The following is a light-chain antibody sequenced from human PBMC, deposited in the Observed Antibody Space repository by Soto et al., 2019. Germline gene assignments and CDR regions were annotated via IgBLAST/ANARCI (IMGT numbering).Light chain of an antibody. V-gene: IGLV3-21*02. Sequence: SYELTQPPSVSVAPGQTARITCGGHNSGIKSVHWYQQKPGQAPVLVVSDDSDRPSGIPERFSGSNSVNTATLTISRVEAGDEADYYCQVWDSSSDHYVFGIGTKLTVL. J-gene: IGLJ1*01. CDR1: NSGIKS. CDR3: QVWDSSSDHYV. CDR2: DDS.